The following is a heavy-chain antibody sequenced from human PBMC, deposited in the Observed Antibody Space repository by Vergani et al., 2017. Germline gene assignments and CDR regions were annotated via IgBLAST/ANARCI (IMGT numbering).Heavy chain of an antibody. V-gene: IGHV3-23*01. J-gene: IGHJ6*02. CDR3: AKARDPNCKGGNCYSYYYGLDL. D-gene: IGHD2-21*01. CDR1: GFTFSSYA. Sequence: EVQLLESGGNLIQPGGSLRLSCGASGFTFSSYAMTWVRLAPGKGLQLVSAISGSGGNTFYTDSVKGRFTISRDNSKDTRYLQMNSLRVEDTAIYYCAKARDPNCKGGNCYSYYYGLDLWGQGTTVTVSS. CDR2: ISGSGGNT.